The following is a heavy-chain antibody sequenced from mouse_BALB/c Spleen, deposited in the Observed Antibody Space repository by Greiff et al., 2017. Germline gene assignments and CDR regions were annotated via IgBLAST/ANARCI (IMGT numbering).Heavy chain of an antibody. V-gene: IGHV2-9*02. D-gene: IGHD4-1*01. CDR1: GFSLTSYG. J-gene: IGHJ3*01. CDR2: IWAGGST. CDR3: ASEAGTGPWLAY. Sequence: VKLVESGPGLVAPSQSLSITCTVSGFSLTSYGVHWVRQPPGKGLEWLGVIWAGGSTNYNSALMSRLSISKDNSKSQVFLKMNSLQTDDTAMDYCASEAGTGPWLAYWGQGTLVTVSA.